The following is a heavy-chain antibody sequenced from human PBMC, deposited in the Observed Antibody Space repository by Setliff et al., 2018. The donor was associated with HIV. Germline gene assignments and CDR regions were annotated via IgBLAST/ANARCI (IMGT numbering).Heavy chain of an antibody. Sequence: PSETLSLTCTVSAGSIRSSTYYWAWIRQPPGKGLEWIGTIYYSGSTYYNPSLKSRVTISVDTSKNQFSLKQSSVTAADTAVYYCARGDGDTMVRGVIIPNWFDPWGQGTLVTVSS. CDR2: IYYSGST. J-gene: IGHJ5*02. V-gene: IGHV4-39*01. D-gene: IGHD3-10*01. CDR1: AGSIRSSTYY. CDR3: ARGDGDTMVRGVIIPNWFDP.